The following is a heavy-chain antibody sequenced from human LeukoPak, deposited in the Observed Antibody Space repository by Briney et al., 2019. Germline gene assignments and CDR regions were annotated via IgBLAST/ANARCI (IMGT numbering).Heavy chain of an antibody. CDR1: GGSISSYY. CDR3: ARTPRMNAYDSSGYYYDAFDI. Sequence: SETLSLTCTVSGGSISSYYWSWIRQPAGKGLEWIGRIYTSGSTNYNPSLKSRVTMSVDTSKNQFSLKLSSVTAADTAVYYCARTPRMNAYDSSGYYYDAFDICGQGTMVTVSS. J-gene: IGHJ3*02. D-gene: IGHD3-22*01. V-gene: IGHV4-4*07. CDR2: IYTSGST.